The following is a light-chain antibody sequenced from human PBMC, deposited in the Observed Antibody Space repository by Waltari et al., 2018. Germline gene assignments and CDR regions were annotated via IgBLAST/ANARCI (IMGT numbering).Light chain of an antibody. V-gene: IGKV2D-29*02. Sequence: DIVMTQTPLSLPVTPGEPASISCRSSQSLLHSNGNTYLHWYLQKSGQSPRLLIYKVTNRESGVPDRFSGSGSGTDFTRKISRVEPEDVGVYYCMQSTKDPTFGQGTKVEIK. J-gene: IGKJ1*01. CDR3: MQSTKDPT. CDR2: KVT. CDR1: QSLLHSNGNTY.